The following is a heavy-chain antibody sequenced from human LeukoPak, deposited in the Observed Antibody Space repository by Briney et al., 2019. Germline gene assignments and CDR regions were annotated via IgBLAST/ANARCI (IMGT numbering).Heavy chain of an antibody. CDR1: GFTFSSYA. V-gene: IGHV3-30-3*01. Sequence: PGRSLRLSCAASGFTFSSYAMHWVRQAPGKGLEWVAVISYDGSNKYYADSVKGRFTISRDNSKNTLYLQMNSLRAEDTAVYYCARDPGGSGSYLFDYWGQGTLVTVFS. CDR2: ISYDGSNK. J-gene: IGHJ4*02. D-gene: IGHD3-10*01. CDR3: ARDPGGSGSYLFDY.